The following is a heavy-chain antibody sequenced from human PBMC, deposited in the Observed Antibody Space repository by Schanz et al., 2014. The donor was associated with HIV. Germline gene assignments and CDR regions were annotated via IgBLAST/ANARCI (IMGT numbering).Heavy chain of an antibody. V-gene: IGHV3-30*18. CDR3: AKDKSRHTYSSSSIFDP. CDR1: GFTFSSYA. D-gene: IGHD6-13*01. CDR2: ISYDGTNK. Sequence: QVQLVESGGGVVQPGRSLRLSCAASGFTFSSYAMTWVRQAPGKGLEWVAVISYDGTNKKFADSVKGRFTISRDNSKNTLYLQMNSLRPEDTAVYYCAKDKSRHTYSSSSIFDPWGQGTLVTVSS. J-gene: IGHJ5*02.